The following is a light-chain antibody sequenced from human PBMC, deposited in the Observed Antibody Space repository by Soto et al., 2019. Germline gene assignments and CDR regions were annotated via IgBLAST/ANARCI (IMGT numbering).Light chain of an antibody. J-gene: IGLJ1*01. V-gene: IGLV2-14*01. CDR3: ASYTTISTYV. Sequence: SVLTQPASVSGPPGQSITISCTGTSSDVGAYNYVSWYQHHPGKAPRLVIYDVTNRPSGISDRFSGSKSGNTASLTISGLLAEDEADYYCASYTTISTYVFGTGTKGTVL. CDR1: SSDVGAYNY. CDR2: DVT.